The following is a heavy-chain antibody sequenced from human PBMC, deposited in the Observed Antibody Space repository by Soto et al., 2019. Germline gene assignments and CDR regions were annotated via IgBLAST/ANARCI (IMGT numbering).Heavy chain of an antibody. CDR2: ISYDGSNK. CDR3: AREDYGDPRGGY. V-gene: IGHV3-30-3*01. CDR1: GFTFSSYA. Sequence: QVQLVESGGGVVQPGRSLRLSCAASGFTFSSYAMHWVRQAPGKGLEWVAVISYDGSNKYYADSVKGRFTISRDNSKNTLYLQMISLRAEDTAVYYCAREDYGDPRGGYWGQGTLVTVSS. J-gene: IGHJ4*02. D-gene: IGHD4-17*01.